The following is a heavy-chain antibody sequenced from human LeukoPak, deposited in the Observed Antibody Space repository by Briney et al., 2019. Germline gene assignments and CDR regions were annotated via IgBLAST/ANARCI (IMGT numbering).Heavy chain of an antibody. Sequence: GGSLRLSCAASGFTFSSYWMSWVHQAPGKGLEWVANIRQDGSEKYYADSVKGRFTISRDNAKNSLYLQMNSLRAEDTAVYYCARDQKGELYAYWGQGTLVTVSS. J-gene: IGHJ4*02. V-gene: IGHV3-7*01. CDR1: GFTFSSYW. CDR2: IRQDGSEK. D-gene: IGHD3-16*01. CDR3: ARDQKGELYAY.